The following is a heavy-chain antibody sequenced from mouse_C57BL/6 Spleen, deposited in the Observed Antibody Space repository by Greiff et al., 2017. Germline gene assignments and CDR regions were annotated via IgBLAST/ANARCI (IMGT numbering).Heavy chain of an antibody. CDR3: TSYYSNYEGGAMDY. D-gene: IGHD2-5*01. CDR2: IRLKSDNYAT. V-gene: IGHV6-3*01. CDR1: GFTFSNYW. J-gene: IGHJ4*01. Sequence: EVMLVESGGGLVQPGGSMKLSCVASGFTFSNYWMNWVRQSPEKGLEWVAQIRLKSDNYATHYAESVKGRFTISRDDSKSSVYLQMNNLRAEDTGIYYCTSYYSNYEGGAMDYWGQGTSVTVSS.